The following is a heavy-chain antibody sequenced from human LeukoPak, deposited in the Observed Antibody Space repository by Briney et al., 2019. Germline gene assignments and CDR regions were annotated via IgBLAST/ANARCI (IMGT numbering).Heavy chain of an antibody. V-gene: IGHV4-59*12. CDR2: NYYTGST. CDR1: GGSISSYY. CDR3: AREGGFYRPLDY. D-gene: IGHD3-3*01. Sequence: PSETLSLTCTVSGGSISSYYWNWIRQAPGKGLEWIGYNYYTGSTNYNPSLKSRVTISVDTSKNQFSLKLTSVTAADTAVYYCAREGGFYRPLDYSGQGILVTVSS. J-gene: IGHJ4*02.